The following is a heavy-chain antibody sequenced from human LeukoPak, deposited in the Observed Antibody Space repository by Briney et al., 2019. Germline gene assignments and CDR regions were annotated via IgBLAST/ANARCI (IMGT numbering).Heavy chain of an antibody. V-gene: IGHV4-4*07. J-gene: IGHJ5*02. CDR2: IYTSGST. CDR3: ARDRVLIAAAGSPGSFDP. CDR1: GGSISSYY. Sequence: SETLSLTCTVSGGSISSYYWSWIRQPAGKGLEWIGRIYTSGSTNYNPSLKSRVTMSVDTSKNQFSLKLSSVTAADTAVYYCARDRVLIAAAGSPGSFDPWGQGTLVTVSS. D-gene: IGHD6-13*01.